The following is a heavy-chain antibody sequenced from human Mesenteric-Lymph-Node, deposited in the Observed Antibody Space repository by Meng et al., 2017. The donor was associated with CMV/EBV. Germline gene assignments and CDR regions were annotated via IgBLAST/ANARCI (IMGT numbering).Heavy chain of an antibody. Sequence: SETLSLTCTVSGDSISNYYWNWIRQPPGKGLEWIGYIYYSGTTNYNPSLKSRVTISLDTSKNQFSLKLSSVTAADTAVYYCARGSVAAPTDYWGQGTLVTVSS. CDR2: IYYSGTT. J-gene: IGHJ4*02. D-gene: IGHD6-13*01. CDR3: ARGSVAAPTDY. V-gene: IGHV4-59*01. CDR1: GDSISNYY.